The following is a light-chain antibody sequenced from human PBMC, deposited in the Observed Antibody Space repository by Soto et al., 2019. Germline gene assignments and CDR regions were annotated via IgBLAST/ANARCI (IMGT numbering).Light chain of an antibody. Sequence: SAPTQPPPMSAAPGQKVTLSCSGSSPHIGNNYVSWYQQLPGTAPKLLIHDNNQRPLGIPDRFSGSKSGTSATLGITGLQTGDEADYYCGTWDSSLSAYVFGTGTKVTVL. CDR3: GTWDSSLSAYV. J-gene: IGLJ1*01. CDR2: DNN. CDR1: SPHIGNNY. V-gene: IGLV1-51*01.